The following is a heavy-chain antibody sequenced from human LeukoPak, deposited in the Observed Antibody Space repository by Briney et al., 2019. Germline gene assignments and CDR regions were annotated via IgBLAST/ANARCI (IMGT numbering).Heavy chain of an antibody. D-gene: IGHD3-10*01. CDR1: GFTFSSYA. CDR2: ISGSGGST. Sequence: PGGSLRLSCAASGFTFSSYAMSWVRQAPGKGLEWVSSISGSGGSTFYADSVKGRSTISRDNSQNTLYLQINSLRAEDTAVYYCAKDRTSSGSYYVEDYWGQGTLVTVSS. V-gene: IGHV3-23*01. CDR3: AKDRTSSGSYYVEDY. J-gene: IGHJ4*02.